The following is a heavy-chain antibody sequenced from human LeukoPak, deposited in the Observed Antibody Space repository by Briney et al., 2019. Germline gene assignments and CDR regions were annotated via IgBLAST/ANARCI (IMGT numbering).Heavy chain of an antibody. D-gene: IGHD7-27*01. J-gene: IGHJ4*02. V-gene: IGHV3-23*01. CDR1: GFTFSSYA. CDR3: ARDLAWGAFDY. Sequence: PGGSLRLSCAASGFTFSSYAMSWVRQAPGKGLEWVSSINNSGGSTYYADSVKGRFAISRDNPKNTLYLQMNSLRVEDTAVYYCARDLAWGAFDYWGQGTLVTVSS. CDR2: INNSGGST.